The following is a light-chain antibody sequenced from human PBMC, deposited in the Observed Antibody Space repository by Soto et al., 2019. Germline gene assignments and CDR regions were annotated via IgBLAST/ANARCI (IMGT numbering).Light chain of an antibody. V-gene: IGKV1-39*01. CDR3: QQTYSDIS. Sequence: DIPLTQYPSSLSASVGDTVTITCRASQTISTYLLWYHQKPGRAPNLLIYNASTLHSGVPSKFSGSGSGTDFTLTISGLQPEDFATYRCQQTYSDISFGGGTKVE. CDR1: QTISTY. J-gene: IGKJ4*01. CDR2: NAS.